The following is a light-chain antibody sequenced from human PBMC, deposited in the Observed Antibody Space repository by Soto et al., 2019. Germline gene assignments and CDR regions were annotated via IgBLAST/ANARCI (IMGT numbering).Light chain of an antibody. CDR3: QQYGRP. V-gene: IGKV3-20*01. J-gene: IGKJ1*01. CDR2: GAS. Sequence: EIVLTQSPGTLSLPPGERATLSCRASQSVTSDYLAWYQQKPGQAPRLLIHGASSRATGIPDRFSGSGSGTDFTLTISRLEPEDFAVYYCQQYGRPFGQGTKVEIK. CDR1: QSVTSDY.